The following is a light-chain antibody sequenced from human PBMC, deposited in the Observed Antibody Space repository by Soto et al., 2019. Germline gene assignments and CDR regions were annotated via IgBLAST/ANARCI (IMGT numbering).Light chain of an antibody. CDR2: YDS. Sequence: SYELTQPPSVSVAPGKTARITCGGNNIGSKSVHWYQQKPGQAPVLVIYYDSDRPSGIPEGFSGSNSGNTATLTISRVEAGDEADYYCQVWDSSSDNPVFGAGTKLTVL. J-gene: IGLJ3*02. CDR3: QVWDSSSDNPV. V-gene: IGLV3-21*04. CDR1: NIGSKS.